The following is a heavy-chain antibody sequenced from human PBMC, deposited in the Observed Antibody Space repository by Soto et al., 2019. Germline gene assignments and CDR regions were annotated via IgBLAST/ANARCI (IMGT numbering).Heavy chain of an antibody. D-gene: IGHD6-13*01. Sequence: SETLSLTCTVSGGSISSSSYYWGWIRQPPGKGLGWIGSIYYSGSTYYNPSLKSRVTISVDTSKNQFSLKLSSVTAADTAVYYCARHIAAAGIWWGQGTLVTVSS. J-gene: IGHJ4*02. CDR2: IYYSGST. CDR3: ARHIAAAGIW. CDR1: GGSISSSSYY. V-gene: IGHV4-39*01.